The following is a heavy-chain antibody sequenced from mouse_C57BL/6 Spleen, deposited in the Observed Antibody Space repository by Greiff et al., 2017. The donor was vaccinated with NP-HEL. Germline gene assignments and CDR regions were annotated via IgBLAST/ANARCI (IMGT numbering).Heavy chain of an antibody. Sequence: VQLQQSGTELVKPGASVKLSCKASGYTFTSYWMHWVKQRPGQGLEWIGNINPSNGGTNYNEKFKSKATLTVDKSSSTAYMQLSSLTSEDSAVYDWARVGLLRKYFDVWGTGTTVTVSS. V-gene: IGHV1-53*01. J-gene: IGHJ1*03. D-gene: IGHD2-3*01. CDR1: GYTFTSYW. CDR3: ARVGLLRKYFDV. CDR2: INPSNGGT.